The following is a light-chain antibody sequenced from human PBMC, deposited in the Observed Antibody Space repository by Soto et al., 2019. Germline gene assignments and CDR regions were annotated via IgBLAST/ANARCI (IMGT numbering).Light chain of an antibody. V-gene: IGLV1-40*01. CDR2: RYS. Sequence: QLVLTQPPSVSGAPGQRVTISCTGSSSNIGTGYDVHWYQQVPGTAPKLLMYRYSNRPSGVPDRFSGSKSGASASLAITGLQAEDEADYYCAAWDDSLSGWVFGGGTKLTVL. CDR3: AAWDDSLSGWV. J-gene: IGLJ3*02. CDR1: SSNIGTGYD.